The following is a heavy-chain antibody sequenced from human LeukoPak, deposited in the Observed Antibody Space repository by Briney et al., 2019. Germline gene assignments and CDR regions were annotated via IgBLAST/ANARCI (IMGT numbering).Heavy chain of an antibody. J-gene: IGHJ6*03. CDR2: VIPGFGTA. CDR1: GGTFSSYA. D-gene: IGHD3-9*01. Sequence: GASVKVSCKAAGGTFSSYAISWGRQAPGQGLEWRGGVIPGFGTANYAQKFQGGVTITTDESPSTAYMELSSLRSEDTAVYYCARSPRGYFDWPLSYYYYYMDVWGKGTTVTVSS. CDR3: ARSPRGYFDWPLSYYYYYMDV. V-gene: IGHV1-69*05.